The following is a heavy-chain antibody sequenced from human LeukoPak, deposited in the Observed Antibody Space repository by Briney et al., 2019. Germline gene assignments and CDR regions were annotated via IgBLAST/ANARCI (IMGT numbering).Heavy chain of an antibody. D-gene: IGHD3-10*01. CDR2: IYPGDSDT. J-gene: IGHJ5*02. V-gene: IGHV5-51*01. Sequence: GESLKISCKGSGYSLTSYWIGWVRQMPGRGPEWMGIIYPGDSDTRYSPSFQGQVTISADKSISTAYLQWSSLKASDTAMYYCARRDYYGSGTNWFDPWGQGTLVTVSS. CDR1: GYSLTSYW. CDR3: ARRDYYGSGTNWFDP.